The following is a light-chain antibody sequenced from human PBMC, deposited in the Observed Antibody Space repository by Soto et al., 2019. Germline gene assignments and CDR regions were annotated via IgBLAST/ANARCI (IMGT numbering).Light chain of an antibody. J-gene: IGLJ2*01. CDR3: AAWDDSLNGFVV. CDR2: YNI. Sequence: QSVLTQPPSASGTPGQRVTISCSGSSSNIGSNTVNWYQQLPGTAPKLLIYYNIQRPSGVPDRFSGSKSGTSASLAISGLQSEDEADYYCAAWDDSLNGFVVFGGGTQLTVL. V-gene: IGLV1-44*01. CDR1: SSNIGSNT.